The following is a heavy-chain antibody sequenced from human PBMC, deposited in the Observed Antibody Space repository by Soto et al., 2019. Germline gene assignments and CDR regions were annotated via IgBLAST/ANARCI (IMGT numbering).Heavy chain of an antibody. V-gene: IGHV3-48*03. Sequence: GGSLRLSCAAYGFTFSSYEINWVRQAPGKGLEWISYISSSGSTIYYADSVKGRFTISRDNAKNALYLQMNSLRAEDTAVYYCARESPRIFGWGQGTLVTVSS. CDR2: ISSSGSTI. J-gene: IGHJ4*02. D-gene: IGHD3-10*01. CDR1: GFTFSSYE. CDR3: ARESPRIFG.